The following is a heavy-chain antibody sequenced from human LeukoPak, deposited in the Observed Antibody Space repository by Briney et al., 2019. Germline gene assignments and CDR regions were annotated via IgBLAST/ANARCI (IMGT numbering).Heavy chain of an antibody. Sequence: GGSLRLSCAASGFTFSSYEMNWVRQAPGKGLEWVSYISSSGSTIYYADSVKGRFTISRDNTKNSLYLQMNSLRAEDTAVYYCARESMIVVGAHDYWGQGTLVTVSS. CDR2: ISSSGSTI. J-gene: IGHJ4*02. CDR1: GFTFSSYE. V-gene: IGHV3-48*03. D-gene: IGHD3-22*01. CDR3: ARESMIVVGAHDY.